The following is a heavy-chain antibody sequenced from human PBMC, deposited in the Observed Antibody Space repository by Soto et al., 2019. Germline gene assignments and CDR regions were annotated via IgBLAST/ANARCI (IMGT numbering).Heavy chain of an antibody. D-gene: IGHD3-3*01. J-gene: IGHJ6*03. CDR2: ISAYNGNT. CDR1: GYTFTIYG. CDR3: ARDWPGVRFLEWPRDYYYMDV. Sequence: ASVKVSCKASGYTFTIYGISWVRQAPGQGLEWMGWISAYNGNTNYAQKLQGRVTMTTDTSTSTAYMELRSLRSDDTAVYYCARDWPGVRFLEWPRDYYYMDVWGKGTTVTVSS. V-gene: IGHV1-18*01.